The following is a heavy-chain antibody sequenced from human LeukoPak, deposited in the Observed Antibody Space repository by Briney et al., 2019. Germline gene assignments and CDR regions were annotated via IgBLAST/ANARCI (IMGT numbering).Heavy chain of an antibody. V-gene: IGHV1-46*01. Sequence: GASVKVSCKASGYTFTSYYMHWVRQAPGQGLEWMGLINPSGGSTSYAQKFQGRVTMTRDTSTSTVYMELSSLRSEDTAVYYCAREAWYYDSSGYYDYWGQGTLVTVSS. D-gene: IGHD3-22*01. J-gene: IGHJ4*02. CDR3: AREAWYYDSSGYYDY. CDR1: GYTFTSYY. CDR2: INPSGGST.